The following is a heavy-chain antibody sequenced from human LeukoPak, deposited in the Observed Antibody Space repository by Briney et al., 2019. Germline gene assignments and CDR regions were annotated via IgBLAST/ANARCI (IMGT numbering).Heavy chain of an antibody. V-gene: IGHV3-23*01. CDR2: ISGSGGSI. Sequence: PGGSLRLSCAASGFTFSSYAMSWVRQAPGKGLEWVSAISGSGGSIYYADSVKGRFTISRDNSKNTLYLQMNSLRAEDTAVYYCAKLTYYYDSSGPFDYWGQGTLVTVSS. D-gene: IGHD3-22*01. CDR1: GFTFSSYA. J-gene: IGHJ4*02. CDR3: AKLTYYYDSSGPFDY.